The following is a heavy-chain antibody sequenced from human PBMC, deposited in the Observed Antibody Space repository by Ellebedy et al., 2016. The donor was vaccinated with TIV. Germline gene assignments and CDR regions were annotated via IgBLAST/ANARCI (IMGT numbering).Heavy chain of an antibody. J-gene: IGHJ4*02. CDR1: GYSFTSYW. Sequence: ASVKVSCKGSGYSFTSYWIGWVRQMPGKGLEWMGIIYPGDSDTRHSPSFQGQVTISADKSISTAYLQWSSLKASDTAMYYCARHERAAFDYWGQGTLVTVSS. V-gene: IGHV5-51*01. CDR3: ARHERAAFDY. CDR2: IYPGDSDT. D-gene: IGHD1-1*01.